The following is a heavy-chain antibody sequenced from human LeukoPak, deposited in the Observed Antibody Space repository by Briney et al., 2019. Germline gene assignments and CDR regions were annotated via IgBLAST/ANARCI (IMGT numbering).Heavy chain of an antibody. J-gene: IGHJ2*01. D-gene: IGHD3-3*01. CDR1: GYTFAGYY. CDR2: INPTNGVT. CDR3: ARVSSRAEWLFPSWYFDL. Sequence: ASVKVSCKASGYTFAGYYIHWVRQAPGQGLDWMGWINPTNGVTNYAQKFQGRVTMTRDPSISTAYMELSSLRSDDTAVYYCARVSSRAEWLFPSWYFDLWGRGTLVTVSS. V-gene: IGHV1-2*02.